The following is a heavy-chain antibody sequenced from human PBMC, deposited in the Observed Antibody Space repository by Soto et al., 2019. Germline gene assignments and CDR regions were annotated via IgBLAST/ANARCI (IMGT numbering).Heavy chain of an antibody. J-gene: IGHJ5*02. CDR2: IYYSGST. V-gene: IGHV4-61*01. D-gene: IGHD1-7*01. CDR3: ARDELELRWFDP. CDR1: GGSVSSGSYY. Sequence: SETLSLTCTVSGGSVSSGSYYWSWIRQPPGKGLEWIGYIYYSGSTNYNPSLKSRVTISVDTSKNQFSLKLSSVTAADTAVYYCARDELELRWFDPWGQGTLVTSPQ.